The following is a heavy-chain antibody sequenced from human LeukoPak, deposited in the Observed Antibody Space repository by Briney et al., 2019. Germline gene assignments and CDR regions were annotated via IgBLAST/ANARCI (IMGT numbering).Heavy chain of an antibody. CDR1: GYTFTSYY. Sequence: ASVKVSCKASGYTFTSYYLHWVRQAPGQGLEWMEIIHPPVGDTTYAQKFQGRVTMTRDMSTGTVYMDLSSLRSEDTAVYYCARYGFSSVWQGGWHAFDIWGQGTTVTVSS. V-gene: IGHV1-46*01. D-gene: IGHD6-25*01. CDR2: IHPPVGDT. J-gene: IGHJ3*02. CDR3: ARYGFSSVWQGGWHAFDI.